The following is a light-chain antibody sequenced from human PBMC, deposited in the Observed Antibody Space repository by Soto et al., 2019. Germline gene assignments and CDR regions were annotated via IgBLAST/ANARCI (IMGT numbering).Light chain of an antibody. CDR1: QSVSSSY. V-gene: IGKV3-20*01. CDR2: GTS. CDR3: QQYGTSPPT. Sequence: EIVLTQSPGTLSLSPGERATLSCRASQSVSSSYLAWYQQKPGQPPRLLIYGTSKRATGIPDKFSGSWSGTDFPLTVSRLDHEDVAVFYCQQYGTSPPTFGQGTNLEIK. J-gene: IGKJ2*01.